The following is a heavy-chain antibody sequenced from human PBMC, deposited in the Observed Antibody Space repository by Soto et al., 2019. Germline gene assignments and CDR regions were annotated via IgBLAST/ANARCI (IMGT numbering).Heavy chain of an antibody. CDR1: GGSISSSSYY. J-gene: IGHJ4*02. CDR2: IYYSGST. CDR3: ASGGTYYYDSSGYYPAY. Sequence: AETLSLNCTVSGGSISSSSYYWGWIRQPPGKGLEWIGSIYYSGSTYYNPSLKSRVTISVDTSKNQFSLKLSSVTAADTAVYYCASGGTYYYDSSGYYPAYWGQGTLVTVSS. V-gene: IGHV4-39*01. D-gene: IGHD3-22*01.